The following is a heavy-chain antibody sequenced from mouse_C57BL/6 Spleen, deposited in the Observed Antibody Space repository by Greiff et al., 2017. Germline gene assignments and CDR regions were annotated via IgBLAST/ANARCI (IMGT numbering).Heavy chain of an antibody. CDR1: GYTFTSYW. J-gene: IGHJ1*03. V-gene: IGHV1-52*01. D-gene: IGHD2-3*01. CDR2: IDPSDSET. CDR3: ASRGYYVRYFDV. Sequence: QVQLQQPGAELVRPGSSVKLSCKASGYTFTSYWMHWVKQRPIQGLEWIGNIDPSDSETHYNQKFKDKATLTVDKYSSTAYMQLSSLTSEDSAVYYCASRGYYVRYFDVWGTGTTVTVSS.